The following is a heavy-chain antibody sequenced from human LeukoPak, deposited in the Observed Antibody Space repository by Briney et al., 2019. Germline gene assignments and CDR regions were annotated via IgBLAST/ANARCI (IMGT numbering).Heavy chain of an antibody. V-gene: IGHV3-23*01. D-gene: IGHD2-21*02. Sequence: GGSLRLSCAASGFTFSNYAMNWVRQAPGKGLEWVSAISGSGTFTHYADSVKGRFTISRDNSKNTLYLQMNSLRAEDTAVYYCARDGGDRYYYYMDVWGKGTTVTVSS. CDR3: ARDGGDRYYYYMDV. CDR2: ISGSGTFT. CDR1: GFTFSNYA. J-gene: IGHJ6*03.